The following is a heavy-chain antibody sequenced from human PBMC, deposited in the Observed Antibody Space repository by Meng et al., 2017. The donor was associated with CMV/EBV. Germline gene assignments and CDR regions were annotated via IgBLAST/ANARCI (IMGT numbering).Heavy chain of an antibody. CDR3: TTSDSSGYYRYYYYGMDV. Sequence: GGSLRLSCAASGFTFSNAWMSWVRQAPGKGREWVGRIKSKTDGGTTDYAAPVKGRFTISRDDSKNTLYLQMNSLKTEDTAVYYCTTSDSSGYYRYYYYGMDVWGQGTTVTVSS. V-gene: IGHV3-15*01. CDR1: GFTFSNAW. D-gene: IGHD3-22*01. J-gene: IGHJ6*02. CDR2: IKSKTDGGTT.